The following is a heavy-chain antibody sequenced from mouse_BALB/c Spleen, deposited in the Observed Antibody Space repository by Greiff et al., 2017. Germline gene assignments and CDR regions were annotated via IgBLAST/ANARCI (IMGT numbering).Heavy chain of an antibody. CDR2: IWSGGST. CDR3: ARNNPNYYGSSYWYFDV. D-gene: IGHD1-1*01. Sequence: QVQLKESGPGLVQPSQSLSITCTVSGFSLTSYGVHWVRQSPGKGLEWLGVIWSGGSTDYNAAFISRLSISKDNSKSQVFFKMNSLQANDTAIYYCARNNPNYYGSSYWYFDVWGAGTTVTVSS. CDR1: GFSLTSYG. V-gene: IGHV2-2*02. J-gene: IGHJ1*01.